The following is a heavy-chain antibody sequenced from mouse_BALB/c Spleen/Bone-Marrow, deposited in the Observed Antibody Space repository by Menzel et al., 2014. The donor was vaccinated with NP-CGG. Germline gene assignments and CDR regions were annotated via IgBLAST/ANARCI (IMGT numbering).Heavy chain of an antibody. CDR2: IDPANGNT. CDR3: AAYCYGSSYGFAY. D-gene: IGHD1-1*01. CDR1: GSNIKDTY. J-gene: IGHJ3*01. V-gene: IGHV14-3*02. Sequence: EVQLQQSGAELVKPGASVKLSCTASGSNIKDTYMHWVKQRPEQGLEWIGRIDPANGNTKYDPKFQGKATITADTSSNTAYLQLSSLTSEDTAVYYCAAYCYGSSYGFAYWGQGTLVTVSA.